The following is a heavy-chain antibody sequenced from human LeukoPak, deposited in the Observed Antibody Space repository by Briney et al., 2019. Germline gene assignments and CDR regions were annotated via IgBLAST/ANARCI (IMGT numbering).Heavy chain of an antibody. CDR2: IFHDGTT. CDR3: ARDPRGGWFDP. Sequence: SETLSLTCTVSGGSINSPNSYWGWIRQPPGKGLEWIGSIFHDGTTYYSPSLKSRVTMSVDTSKNQFSLKLSSVTAADTAVYYCARDPRGGWFDPWGQGTLVTVSS. D-gene: IGHD3-16*01. CDR1: GGSINSPNSY. V-gene: IGHV4-39*07. J-gene: IGHJ5*02.